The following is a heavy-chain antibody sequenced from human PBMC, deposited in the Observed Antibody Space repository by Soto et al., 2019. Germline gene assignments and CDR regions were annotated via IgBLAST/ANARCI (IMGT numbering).Heavy chain of an antibody. V-gene: IGHV1-18*01. D-gene: IGHD3-10*01. CDR1: GYTFTSYG. Sequence: ASVKVSCKASGYTFTSYGISWVRQAPGQGLEWMGWISAYNGNTNYAQKLQGRVTMTTDTSTSTAYMELRSLRSDDTAVYYCARGRGIPLWFGGLSAFDYWGQGTLVTVSS. J-gene: IGHJ4*02. CDR3: ARGRGIPLWFGGLSAFDY. CDR2: ISAYNGNT.